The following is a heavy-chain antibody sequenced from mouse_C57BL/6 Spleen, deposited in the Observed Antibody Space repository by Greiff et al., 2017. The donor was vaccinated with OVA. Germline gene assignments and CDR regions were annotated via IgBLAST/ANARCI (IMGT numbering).Heavy chain of an antibody. CDR2: IYPGSGST. Sequence: VQLQQPGAELVKPGASVKMSCKASGYTFTSYWITWVKQRPGQGLEWIGDIYPGSGSTNYNEKFKSKATLTVDTSSSTAYMQLSSLTSEDSAVYYCARRGNDYDYFDYWGQGTTLTVSS. D-gene: IGHD2-4*01. CDR3: ARRGNDYDYFDY. V-gene: IGHV1-55*01. CDR1: GYTFTSYW. J-gene: IGHJ2*01.